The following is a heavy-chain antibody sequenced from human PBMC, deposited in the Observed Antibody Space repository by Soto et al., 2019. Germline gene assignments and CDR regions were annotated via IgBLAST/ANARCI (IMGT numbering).Heavy chain of an antibody. CDR2: IIPIFGTA. D-gene: IGHD3-10*01. Sequence: ASVKVSCKASGGTFNSYTISWVRQAPGQGLEWMGGIIPIFGTANYAQKFQGRVTITADESTSTAYMELSSLRSEDTAVYYCARGTVVRGVITPHYYYGMDVWGQGTTVTVSS. CDR1: GGTFNSYT. V-gene: IGHV1-69*13. J-gene: IGHJ6*02. CDR3: ARGTVVRGVITPHYYYGMDV.